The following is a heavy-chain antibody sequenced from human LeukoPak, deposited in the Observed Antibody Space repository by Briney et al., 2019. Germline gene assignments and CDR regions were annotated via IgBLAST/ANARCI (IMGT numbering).Heavy chain of an antibody. CDR1: GGSFNNYY. CDR3: ARGTYYFDTSAHETDDY. D-gene: IGHD3-22*01. V-gene: IGHV4-34*01. J-gene: IGHJ4*02. CDR2: LNHSGST. Sequence: SETLSLTCAVYGGSFNNYYWSWIRQPPGKGLEWIGGLNHSGSTNYNPSLKSRLTISVDTPKNQFSLKLSSVTAADTAVYYCARGTYYFDTSAHETDDYWGQGTLVTVSS.